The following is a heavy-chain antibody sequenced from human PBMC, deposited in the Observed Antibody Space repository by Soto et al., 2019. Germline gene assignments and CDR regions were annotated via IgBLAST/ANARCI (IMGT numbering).Heavy chain of an antibody. CDR3: AHRVTYYYDSSGYYWFDP. D-gene: IGHD3-22*01. J-gene: IGHJ5*02. CDR1: GFSLSTSGVG. V-gene: IGHV2-5*01. CDR2: IYWNDDK. Sequence: SGPTLVNPTQTLTLTCTFSGFSLSTSGVGVGWIRQPPGKALEWLALIYWNDDKRYSPSLKSRLTITKDTSKNQVVLTMTNMDPVDTATYYCAHRVTYYYDSSGYYWFDPWCQGTLVTVSS.